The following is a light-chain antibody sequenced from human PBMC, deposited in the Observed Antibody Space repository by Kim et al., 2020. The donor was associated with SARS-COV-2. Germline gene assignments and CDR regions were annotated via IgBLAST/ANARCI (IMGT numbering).Light chain of an antibody. CDR1: SLRSYY. CDR3: NSRDSSGNHRWV. V-gene: IGLV3-19*01. J-gene: IGLJ3*02. CDR2: GKN. Sequence: SSELTQDPAVSVALGQTVRITCQGDSLRSYYASWYQQKPGQAPVLVIYGKNNRPSGIPDRFSGSSSGNTASLTITGAQAEEEADYYCNSRDSSGNHRWVF.